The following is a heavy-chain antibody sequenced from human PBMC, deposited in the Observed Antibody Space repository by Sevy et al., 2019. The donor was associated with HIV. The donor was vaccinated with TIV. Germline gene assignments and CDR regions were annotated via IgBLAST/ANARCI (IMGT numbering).Heavy chain of an antibody. CDR1: GFTFSGSA. CDR3: TRQGDIVLVPAAIRGAFDI. J-gene: IGHJ3*02. V-gene: IGHV3-73*01. D-gene: IGHD2-2*01. Sequence: GGSLRLSCAASGFTFSGSAMHWVRQASGKGLEWVGRIRSKANRYATAYAASVKGRFTISRDDSKNTAYLQMNSLKTEDTAVYYCTRQGDIVLVPAAIRGAFDIWGQGTMVTVSS. CDR2: IRSKANRYAT.